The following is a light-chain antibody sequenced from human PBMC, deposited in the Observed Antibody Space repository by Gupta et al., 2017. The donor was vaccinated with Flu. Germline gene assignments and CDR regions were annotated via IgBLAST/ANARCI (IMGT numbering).Light chain of an antibody. V-gene: IGKV1D-12*01. J-gene: IGKJ5*01. CDR1: QDIRSW. Sequence: DIQMTQSPSSVSASIGDRVTITCRASQDIRSWLAWYQQKPGRAPQLLIYAASNVQSGVPARFSASGSGTHFTLKINSLQPEDVATYYCQHTKSFPPTFGQGTRLEIK. CDR2: AAS. CDR3: QHTKSFPPT.